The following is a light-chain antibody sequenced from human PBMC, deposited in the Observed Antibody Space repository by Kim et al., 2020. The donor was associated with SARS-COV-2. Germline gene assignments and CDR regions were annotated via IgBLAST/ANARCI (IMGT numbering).Light chain of an antibody. J-gene: IGKJ4*01. CDR2: DAS. CDR1: QSVSSY. Sequence: LSPGERATLSCRASQSVSSYLAWYQQRPGQAPRLLIYDASDRATGIPARFSGSGSGTDFTLTISSLEPGDFAVYYCQQRSNWPPDFGGGTKVDIK. V-gene: IGKV3-11*01. CDR3: QQRSNWPPD.